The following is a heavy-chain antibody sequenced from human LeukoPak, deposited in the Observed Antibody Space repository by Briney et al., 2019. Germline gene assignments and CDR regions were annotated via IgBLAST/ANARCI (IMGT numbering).Heavy chain of an antibody. D-gene: IGHD5-18*01. CDR1: GLTVSSNY. CDR2: IYSGGTT. Sequence: PGGSLRLSCAASGLTVSSNYMSWVRQAPGKGLEWVSVIYSGGTTYYADSVKGRFTISRDNSKNTLYLQMNSLRAEDTAVYYCARAFGYSYVDSWGQGTLVTVSS. CDR3: ARAFGYSYVDS. J-gene: IGHJ4*02. V-gene: IGHV3-53*01.